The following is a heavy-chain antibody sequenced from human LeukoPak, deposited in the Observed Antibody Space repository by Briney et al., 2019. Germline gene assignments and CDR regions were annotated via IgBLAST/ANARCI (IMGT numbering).Heavy chain of an antibody. CDR1: GFRLSTYW. CDR3: ARETPDSSGWD. J-gene: IGHJ4*02. CDR2: IKQDGSHK. Sequence: GGSLRLSCAASGFRLSTYWMSWVRQAPGKGLEWVANIKQDGSHKNYVDSVKGRFTISRDNAKNSLYLQMNSLRAEDTAVYYCARETPDSSGWDWGQGTLVTVSS. D-gene: IGHD6-19*01. V-gene: IGHV3-7*01.